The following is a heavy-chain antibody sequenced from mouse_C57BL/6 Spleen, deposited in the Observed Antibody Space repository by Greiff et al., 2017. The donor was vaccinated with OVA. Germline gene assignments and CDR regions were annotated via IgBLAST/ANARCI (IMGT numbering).Heavy chain of an antibody. J-gene: IGHJ4*01. D-gene: IGHD2-3*01. CDR3: ARKYDPYAMDY. CDR2: IWSGGST. V-gene: IGHV2-2*01. CDR1: GFSLTSYG. Sequence: VMLVESGPGLVQPSQSLSITCTVSGFSLTSYGVHWVRQSPGKGLEWLGVIWSGGSTDYNAAFISRLSISKDNSKSQVFFKMNSLQADDTAIYYCARKYDPYAMDYWGQGTSVTVSS.